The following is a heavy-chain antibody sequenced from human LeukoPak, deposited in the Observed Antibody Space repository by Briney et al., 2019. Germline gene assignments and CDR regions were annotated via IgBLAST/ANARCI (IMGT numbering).Heavy chain of an antibody. Sequence: GGSLRLSCAASGFTFSSYAMSWVRQAPGKGLEWVSAISGSGGSTYYADSVKGRFTISRDNAKNSLYLQMNSLRAEDTAVYYCARWSLGYCSGGSCLRGYYFDYWGQGTLVTVSS. D-gene: IGHD2-15*01. CDR2: ISGSGGST. CDR1: GFTFSSYA. V-gene: IGHV3-23*01. J-gene: IGHJ4*02. CDR3: ARWSLGYCSGGSCLRGYYFDY.